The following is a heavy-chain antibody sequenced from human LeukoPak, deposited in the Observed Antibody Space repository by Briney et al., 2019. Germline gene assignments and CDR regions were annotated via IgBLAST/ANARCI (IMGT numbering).Heavy chain of an antibody. CDR3: ARDLSSSWVDY. Sequence: GGSLRLSCAASGFTFSSYSMTWVRQAPGKGLEWVSYISSSSSTIYYADSVKGRFTISRDNAKNSLYLQMNSLRAEDTAVYYCARDLSSSWVDYWGQGTLVTVSS. V-gene: IGHV3-48*01. D-gene: IGHD6-13*01. CDR2: ISSSSSTI. J-gene: IGHJ4*02. CDR1: GFTFSSYS.